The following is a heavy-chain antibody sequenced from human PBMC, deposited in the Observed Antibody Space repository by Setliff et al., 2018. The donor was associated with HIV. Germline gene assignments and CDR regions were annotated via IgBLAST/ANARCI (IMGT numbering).Heavy chain of an antibody. CDR3: ARGSYTVRIDY. V-gene: IGHV4-61*02. Sequence: PSETLSLTCTVSGGSITSGSYYWSWIRQPAGKGLEWIGRIYSNGRTTHNPSLKSRVTISRDTSENQFSLRLSSATAADTAVYYCARGSYTVRIDYWGQGTRVTVSS. CDR2: IYSNGRT. D-gene: IGHD3-10*01. CDR1: GGSITSGSYY. J-gene: IGHJ4*02.